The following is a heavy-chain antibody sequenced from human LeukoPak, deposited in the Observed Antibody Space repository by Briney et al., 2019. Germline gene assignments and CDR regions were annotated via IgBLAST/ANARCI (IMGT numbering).Heavy chain of an antibody. CDR1: GDSINNYY. Sequence: SETLSLTCTASGDSINNYYWSWIRQPAGKGLEWIGRIYSTGTTNYNPSLKSRVTMSVDTSKNQFSLKLSSVTAADTAVYYCAKVRYGTFNWFDPWGQGTLVTVSS. J-gene: IGHJ5*02. D-gene: IGHD2/OR15-2a*01. V-gene: IGHV4-4*07. CDR2: IYSTGTT. CDR3: AKVRYGTFNWFDP.